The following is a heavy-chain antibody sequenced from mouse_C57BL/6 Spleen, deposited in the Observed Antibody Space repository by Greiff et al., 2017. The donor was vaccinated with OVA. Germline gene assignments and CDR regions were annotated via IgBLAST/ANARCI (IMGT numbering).Heavy chain of an antibody. CDR1: GFSLTSYG. J-gene: IGHJ4*01. D-gene: IGHD2-10*01. CDR2: IWRGGST. V-gene: IGHV2-5*01. CDR3: AKKKDLLGYAMDD. Sequence: VQLQQSGPGLVQPSQSLSITCTVSGFSLTSYGVHWVRQSPGKGLEWLGVIWRGGSTDYNAAFMSRLSITKDNSKSQVFFKMNSLQADDTAIYYCAKKKDLLGYAMDDWGQGTSVTVSS.